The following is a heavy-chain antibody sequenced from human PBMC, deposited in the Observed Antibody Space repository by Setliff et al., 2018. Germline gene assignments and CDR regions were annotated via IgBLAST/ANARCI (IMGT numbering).Heavy chain of an antibody. CDR1: GFTFSSYA. Sequence: GGSLRLSCAASGFTFSSYAMSWVRQAPGKGLEWVSAISGSGAISYADSVKGRFSISRDNSQNTLYLQINSLSPEDTALYYCASSSGGNYEAYFDYWGQGTLVTVSS. CDR3: ASSSGGNYEAYFDY. V-gene: IGHV3-23*01. J-gene: IGHJ4*02. D-gene: IGHD2-15*01. CDR2: ISGSGAI.